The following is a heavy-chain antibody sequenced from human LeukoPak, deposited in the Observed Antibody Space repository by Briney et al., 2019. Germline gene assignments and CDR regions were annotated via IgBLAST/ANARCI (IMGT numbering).Heavy chain of an antibody. D-gene: IGHD3-3*01. J-gene: IGHJ6*02. Sequence: SVQVSCQASGGIFRSYAISWVRQAACQGRAWMGRLITIPGIANYAQKFQGRVTITADKSTSTAYMELSSLRSEDTAVYYCASGYTIFGVVIKSYGMDVWGQGTTVTVSS. CDR3: ASGYTIFGVVIKSYGMDV. CDR2: LITIPGIA. V-gene: IGHV1-69*04. CDR1: GGIFRSYA.